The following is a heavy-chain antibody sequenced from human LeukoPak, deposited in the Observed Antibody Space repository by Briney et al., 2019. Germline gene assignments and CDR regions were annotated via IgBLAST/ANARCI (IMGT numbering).Heavy chain of an antibody. CDR1: GYTFTSYG. CDR3: ARGAITMVRGVIETSYYYYMDV. J-gene: IGHJ6*03. CDR2: ISAYNGNT. Sequence: ASVKVSCKASGYTFTSYGISWVRQAPGQGLEWMGWISAYNGNTNYAQKLQGRVTMTTDTSTSTAYMELRSLRSDDTAVYYCARGAITMVRGVIETSYYYYMDVWGKGTTVTISS. D-gene: IGHD3-10*01. V-gene: IGHV1-18*01.